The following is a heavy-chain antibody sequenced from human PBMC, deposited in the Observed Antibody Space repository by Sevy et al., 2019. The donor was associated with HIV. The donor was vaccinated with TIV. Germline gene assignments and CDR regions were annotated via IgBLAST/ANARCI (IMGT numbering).Heavy chain of an antibody. J-gene: IGHJ6*02. V-gene: IGHV3-53*01. D-gene: IGHD3-10*01. CDR1: GFTVSSNY. CDR3: ARGGPMVRGVIIYYGMDV. CDR2: IYSGGST. Sequence: GGSLRLSCAASGFTVSSNYMSWVRQAPGKGLEWVSVIYSGGSTYYADPVKGRFTISRDNSKNTLYLQMNSLRAEDTAVYYCARGGPMVRGVIIYYGMDVWGQGTTVTVSS.